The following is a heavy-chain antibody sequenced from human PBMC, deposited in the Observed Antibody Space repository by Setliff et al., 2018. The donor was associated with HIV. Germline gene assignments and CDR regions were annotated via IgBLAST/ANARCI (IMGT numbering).Heavy chain of an antibody. V-gene: IGHV3-15*07. CDR3: ATDNCGGDCYLNY. CDR1: GFSLNIAW. CDR2: IKNKAAGETT. Sequence: GGSLRLSCAASGFSLNIAWMNWVRQAPGKGLEWIGRIKNKAAGETTEYAAPVKDRFIISRDDSKNMLYLQMNSLNTEDTALYYCATDNCGGDCYLNYWGLGTLVTVSS. J-gene: IGHJ4*02. D-gene: IGHD2-21*02.